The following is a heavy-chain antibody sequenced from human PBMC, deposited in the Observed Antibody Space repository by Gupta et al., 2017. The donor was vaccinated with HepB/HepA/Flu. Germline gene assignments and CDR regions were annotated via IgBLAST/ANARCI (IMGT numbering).Heavy chain of an antibody. J-gene: IGHJ6*03. CDR1: GGSFSGYY. V-gene: IGHV4-34*01. CDR2: INHSGST. Sequence: QVQLQQWGAGLLKPSETLSLTCAVYGGSFSGYYWSWIRQPPGKGLEWIGEINHSGSTNYNPSLKSRVTISVDTSKNQFSLKRSSVTTADTAVYYCARAALPRHYYYMDVWGKGTTVTVSS. CDR3: ARAALPRHYYYMDV.